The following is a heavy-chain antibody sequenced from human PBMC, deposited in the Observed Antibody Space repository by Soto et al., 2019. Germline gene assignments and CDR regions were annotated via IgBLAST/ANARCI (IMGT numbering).Heavy chain of an antibody. CDR1: GFTFKNYW. Sequence: EVQVVESGGDLVQPGGSLRLSCVVSGFTFKNYWMSWVRQAPGKGLEWVANIEQDGSERDYVDSVKGRFTISRDNAKNSVFLQMDSLRVADTAVYYCARGTSATTLFLYWGQGTLVTVSS. CDR3: ARGTSATTLFLY. D-gene: IGHD2-2*01. CDR2: IEQDGSER. V-gene: IGHV3-7*01. J-gene: IGHJ4*02.